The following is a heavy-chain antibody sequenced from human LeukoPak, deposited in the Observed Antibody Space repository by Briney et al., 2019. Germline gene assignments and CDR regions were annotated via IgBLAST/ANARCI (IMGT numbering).Heavy chain of an antibody. CDR3: ARDHGKWGAFDI. Sequence: ASVKVSCKASGYTFTGYYMHWVRQAPGQGLEWMGWINPNSGGTNYAQKFQGRVTMTRDTSISTAYMELSRLRSDDTAVYYCARDHGKWGAFDIWGQGTMVTVSS. J-gene: IGHJ3*02. CDR2: INPNSGGT. D-gene: IGHD1-1*01. CDR1: GYTFTGYY. V-gene: IGHV1-2*02.